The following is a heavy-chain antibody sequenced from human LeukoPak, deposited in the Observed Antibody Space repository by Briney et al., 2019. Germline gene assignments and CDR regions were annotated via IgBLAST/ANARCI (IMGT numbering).Heavy chain of an antibody. J-gene: IGHJ4*02. CDR3: VGYDSSGYRDY. CDR1: GGSFSGYY. V-gene: IGHV4-34*01. CDR2: INHSGST. Sequence: SETLSLTCAVYGGSFSGYYWSWIRQPPGKGLEWIGEINHSGSTNYNPSLKSRVTISVDTSKNQFSLKLSSVTAADTAVYYCVGYDSSGYRDYGGQGTLVTVSS. D-gene: IGHD3-22*01.